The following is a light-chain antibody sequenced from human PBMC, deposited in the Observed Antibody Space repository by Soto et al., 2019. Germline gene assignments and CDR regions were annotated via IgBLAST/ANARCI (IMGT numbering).Light chain of an antibody. CDR1: QSVSSSY. CDR3: QQYGSSQWT. CDR2: GAS. J-gene: IGKJ1*01. Sequence: EIVLTQSPGTPSLSPGEIATLSCRASQSVSSSYLAWYQQKPGQAPRLLIYGASSRATGIPDRFSGSGSGTDFTLTISRLEPEDFAVYYCQQYGSSQWTLGQGTKVDIK. V-gene: IGKV3-20*01.